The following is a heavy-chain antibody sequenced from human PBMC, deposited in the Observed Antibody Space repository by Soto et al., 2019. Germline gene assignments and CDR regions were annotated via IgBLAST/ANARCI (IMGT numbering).Heavy chain of an antibody. V-gene: IGHV3-21*01. J-gene: IGHJ4*02. CDR3: AREGINNYNEYYFDS. Sequence: GGSLRLSCAASGFTFSTYSMNWVRQAPGKGLEWVSSISGSGNYTHYADFLRGRFTISRDNAKTSLYLQMNSLRAEDTAVYYCAREGINNYNEYYFDSWGQGTLVTVSS. D-gene: IGHD4-4*01. CDR1: GFTFSTYS. CDR2: ISGSGNYT.